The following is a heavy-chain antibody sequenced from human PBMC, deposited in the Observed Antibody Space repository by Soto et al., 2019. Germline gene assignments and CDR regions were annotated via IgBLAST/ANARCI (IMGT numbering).Heavy chain of an antibody. CDR3: ARGGHVVVVTAALDY. D-gene: IGHD2-21*02. V-gene: IGHV1-46*01. Sequence: QVQLMQSGAEVKKPGASVKVSCKASGDTFTDYYIHWVRQAPGQGLEWMGTVNPSGGHTTYAQHFLGRVTMTRDTSTSTLYMELTRLTSADTAIYSGARGGHVVVVTAALDYWGQGTLVTVSS. CDR1: GDTFTDYY. J-gene: IGHJ4*02. CDR2: VNPSGGHT.